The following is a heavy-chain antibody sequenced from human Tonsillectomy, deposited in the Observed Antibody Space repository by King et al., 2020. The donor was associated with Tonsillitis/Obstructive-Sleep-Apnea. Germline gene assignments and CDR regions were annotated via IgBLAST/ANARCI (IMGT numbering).Heavy chain of an antibody. Sequence: VQLVQSGVEVKKPGESLKISCKGSGYSFNTYWIGWVRLMPGKGLEWMRIISPGDSDTRYSPSFQGQVTISADKSISSAYLQWSSLKASDTAIYYCAKGGDSGTYSSGGVFDIWGQGTTVTVSS. CDR1: GYSFNTYW. J-gene: IGHJ3*02. V-gene: IGHV5-51*03. CDR2: ISPGDSDT. CDR3: AKGGDSGTYSSGGVFDI. D-gene: IGHD2-8*02.